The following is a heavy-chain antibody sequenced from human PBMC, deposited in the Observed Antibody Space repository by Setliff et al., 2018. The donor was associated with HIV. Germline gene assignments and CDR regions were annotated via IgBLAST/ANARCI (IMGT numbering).Heavy chain of an antibody. V-gene: IGHV4-39*07. CDR3: ARVPTSSWYVTTQRTREYFQQ. D-gene: IGHD6-13*01. CDR1: GGSISSSSYY. CDR2: IYYSGNT. J-gene: IGHJ1*01. Sequence: LSLTCTVSGGSISSSSYYWGWIRQPPGKGLEWIGSIYYSGNTYYNPSLKSRVTISVDTSKNQFSLRLSSVTAADTAIYYCARVPTSSWYVTTQRTREYFQQWGQGTLVTVSS.